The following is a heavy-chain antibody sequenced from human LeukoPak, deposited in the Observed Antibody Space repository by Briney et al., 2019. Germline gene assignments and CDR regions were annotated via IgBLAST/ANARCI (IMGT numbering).Heavy chain of an antibody. J-gene: IGHJ5*02. CDR1: GYSISNAYY. CDR3: ARDGYSSGWPWFDP. Sequence: PSETLSLTCSVSGYSISNAYYWGWIRQPPGKGLEWIGSIYYSGSIIYNPSLKSRVTISIDTSKNHFTLKLSSVTAADTAVHYCARDGYSSGWPWFDPWGQGTLVTVSS. V-gene: IGHV4-38-2*02. D-gene: IGHD6-19*01. CDR2: IYYSGSI.